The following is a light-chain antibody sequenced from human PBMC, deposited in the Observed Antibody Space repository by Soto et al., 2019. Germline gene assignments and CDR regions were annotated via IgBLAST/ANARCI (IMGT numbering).Light chain of an antibody. CDR2: DNN. V-gene: IGLV1-51*01. CDR3: GTWDSSLSAVV. Sequence: QSVLTQPPSVSGAPGQRVTISCTGSSSNIGAGYDVHWYQQLPGTAPKLLIYDNNKRPSGIPDRFSGSRSGTSATLDITGLQTGDEADYYCGTWDSSLSAVVFGGGTKLTVL. J-gene: IGLJ3*02. CDR1: SSNIGAGYD.